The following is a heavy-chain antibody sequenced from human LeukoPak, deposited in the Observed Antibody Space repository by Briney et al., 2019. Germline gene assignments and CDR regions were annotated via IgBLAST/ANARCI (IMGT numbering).Heavy chain of an antibody. D-gene: IGHD1-20*01. Sequence: PSETLSLTCTVSGGSISSGDYYWSWIRQPPGKGLEWIGYIYYSGSTYYNPSLKSRVTISVDTSKNQFSLKLSSVTAADTAVYYCARGVGYNWNDGAPPTFYYFDYWGQGTLVTVSS. CDR1: GGSISSGDYY. J-gene: IGHJ4*02. CDR3: ARGVGYNWNDGAPPTFYYFDY. V-gene: IGHV4-30-4*01. CDR2: IYYSGST.